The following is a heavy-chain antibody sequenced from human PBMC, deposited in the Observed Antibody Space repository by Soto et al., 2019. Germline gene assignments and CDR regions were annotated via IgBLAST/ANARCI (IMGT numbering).Heavy chain of an antibody. CDR3: AEDIFPGISSSGKNWFDP. D-gene: IGHD6-13*01. V-gene: IGHV3-9*01. J-gene: IGHJ5*02. CDR1: GFTFDDYA. Sequence: GGSLRLSCAASGFTFDDYAMHWVRQAPGKGLEWVSGISWNSGSIGYADSVKGRFTISRDNAKNSLYLQMNSLRAEDTALYYCAEDIFPGISSSGKNWFDPWGQGTLVTVS. CDR2: ISWNSGSI.